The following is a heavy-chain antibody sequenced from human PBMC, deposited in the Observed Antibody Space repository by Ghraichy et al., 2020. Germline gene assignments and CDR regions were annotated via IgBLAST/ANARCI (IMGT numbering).Heavy chain of an antibody. V-gene: IGHV4-30-2*01. J-gene: IGHJ2*01. Sequence: SETLSLTCAVSGGSISSGGYSWSWIRQPPGKGLEWIGYIYHSGSTYYNPSLKSRVTISVDRSKNQFSLKLSSVTAADTAVYYCARWATVPGGYFDLWGRGTLVTVSS. CDR2: IYHSGST. CDR3: ARWATVPGGYFDL. D-gene: IGHD4-17*01. CDR1: GGSISSGGYS.